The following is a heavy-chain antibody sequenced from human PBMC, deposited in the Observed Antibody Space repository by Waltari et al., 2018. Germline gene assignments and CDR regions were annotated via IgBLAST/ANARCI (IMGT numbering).Heavy chain of an antibody. V-gene: IGHV3-43*01. D-gene: IGHD6-6*01. Sequence: EVQLVESGGVVVQPGGSLRLSCAASGFTFDDYTMHWVRQAPGKGLEWVSLISWDGGSTYYADSVKGRFTISRDNSKNSLYLQMNSLRTEDTALYYCAKDGGGIGSSPWYFDLWGRGTLVTVSS. CDR1: GFTFDDYT. CDR3: AKDGGGIGSSPWYFDL. J-gene: IGHJ2*01. CDR2: ISWDGGST.